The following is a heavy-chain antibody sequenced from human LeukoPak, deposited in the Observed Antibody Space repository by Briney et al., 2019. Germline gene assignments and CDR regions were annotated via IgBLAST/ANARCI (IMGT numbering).Heavy chain of an antibody. CDR2: IYHSGST. J-gene: IGHJ4*02. CDR1: GYSISSGYY. D-gene: IGHD4-11*01. V-gene: IGHV4-38-2*02. CDR3: ARDNYGERGAF. Sequence: KSSETLSLTCTVSGYSISSGYYWGWIRQPPGKGLEWIGSIYHSGSTYYNPSLKSRVTISVDTSKNQFSLKLSSVTAADTAVYYCARDNYGERGAFWGQGTLVAVSS.